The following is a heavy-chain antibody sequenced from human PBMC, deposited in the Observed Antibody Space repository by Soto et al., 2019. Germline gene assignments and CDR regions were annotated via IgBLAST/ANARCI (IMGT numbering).Heavy chain of an antibody. CDR1: GFTLCVYA. V-gene: IGHV3-30-3*01. CDR2: ILYDGSNK. D-gene: IGHD2-2*01. J-gene: IGHJ4*02. CDR3: ASTMPDRLFDY. Sequence: GSLRLSCPASGFTLCVYAMYRVGQTQGQGLEGVAVILYDGSNKYYADSVKGRFTISRDNSENTMNLQMNSLRAEDTVVYYCASTMPDRLFDYWGQGTLVTVTS.